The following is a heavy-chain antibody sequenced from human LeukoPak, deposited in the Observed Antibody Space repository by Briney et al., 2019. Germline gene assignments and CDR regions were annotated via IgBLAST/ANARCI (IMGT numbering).Heavy chain of an antibody. D-gene: IGHD2-2*01. CDR3: AKDVVPAARAFYYYYGMDV. J-gene: IGHJ6*02. CDR1: GFTFSSYA. V-gene: IGHV3-23*01. Sequence: GGFLRLSCAASGFTFSSYAMSWVRQAPGKGLEWVSAISGSGGSTYYADSVKGRFTISRDNSKNTLYLQMNSLRAEDTAVYYCAKDVVPAARAFYYYYGMDVWDQGTTVTVSS. CDR2: ISGSGGST.